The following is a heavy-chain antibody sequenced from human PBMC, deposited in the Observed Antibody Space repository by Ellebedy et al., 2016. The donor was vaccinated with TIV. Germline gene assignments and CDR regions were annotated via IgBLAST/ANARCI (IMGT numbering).Heavy chain of an antibody. D-gene: IGHD3-22*01. CDR1: GYSFTSYW. CDR3: ARHISYYDSSGLLLDYFDY. V-gene: IGHV5-51*01. J-gene: IGHJ4*02. CDR2: IYPGDSDT. Sequence: GGSLRLSCKGSGYSFTSYWIGWVRQMPGKGLEWMGIIYPGDSDTRYSPSFQGQVTISADKSISTAYLQWSSLKASDTAMYYCARHISYYDSSGLLLDYFDYWGQGTLVTVSS.